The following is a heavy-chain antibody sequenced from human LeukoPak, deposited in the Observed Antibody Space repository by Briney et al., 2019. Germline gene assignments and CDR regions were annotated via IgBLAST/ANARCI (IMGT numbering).Heavy chain of an antibody. CDR2: IYYSGST. V-gene: IGHV4-59*12. CDR1: GGSISSYY. J-gene: IGHJ4*02. CDR3: ATYSSGYQRNDY. D-gene: IGHD3-22*01. Sequence: PSETLSLTCTVSGGSISSYYWSWIRQPPGKGLEWIGYIYYSGSTNYNPSLKSRVTISVDTSKNQFSLKLSSVTAADTAVYYCATYSSGYQRNDYWGQGTLVTVSS.